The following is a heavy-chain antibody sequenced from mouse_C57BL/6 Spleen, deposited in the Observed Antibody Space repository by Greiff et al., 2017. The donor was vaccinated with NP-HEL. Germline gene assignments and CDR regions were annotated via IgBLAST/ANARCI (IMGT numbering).Heavy chain of an antibody. CDR3: ARYDGVTNYFDY. CDR1: GFTFTDYY. V-gene: IGHV7-3*01. D-gene: IGHD2-3*01. J-gene: IGHJ2*01. CDR2: IRNKANGYTT. Sequence: DVKLVESGGGLVQPGGSLSLSCAASGFTFTDYYMSWVRQPPGKALEWLGFIRNKANGYTTEYSASVKGRFTISRDNSQSILYLQMNALRAEDSATYYCARYDGVTNYFDYWGQGTTLTVSS.